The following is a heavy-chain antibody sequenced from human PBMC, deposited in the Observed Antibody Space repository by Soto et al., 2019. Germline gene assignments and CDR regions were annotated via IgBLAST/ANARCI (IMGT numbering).Heavy chain of an antibody. D-gene: IGHD3-3*01. CDR3: AKAPTNLRFLEWLPSNYPYYYYGMDV. Sequence: PGGSLRLSCAASGFTFSGYAMSWVRQAPGEGLEWVSAISGSGGSTYYADSVKGRFTISRDNSKNTLYLQMNSLRAEDTAVYYCAKAPTNLRFLEWLPSNYPYYYYGMDVWGQGTTVTVSS. CDR1: GFTFSGYA. J-gene: IGHJ6*02. V-gene: IGHV3-23*01. CDR2: ISGSGGST.